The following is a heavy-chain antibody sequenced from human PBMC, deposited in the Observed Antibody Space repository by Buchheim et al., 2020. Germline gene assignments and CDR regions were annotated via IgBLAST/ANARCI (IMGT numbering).Heavy chain of an antibody. CDR1: GYTFTSYY. CDR2: INPSAGST. Sequence: QVQLVQSGAGVKEPGASVKVSCKASGYTFTSYYMHWVRQAPGQGLEWMGVINPSAGSTTYAQKFQGRLTMTRDTSTTTVYMEVGSLRVEDTSLYFCARAASSGRRFDYWGQGT. J-gene: IGHJ4*02. CDR3: ARAASSGRRFDY. V-gene: IGHV1-46*01. D-gene: IGHD1-26*01.